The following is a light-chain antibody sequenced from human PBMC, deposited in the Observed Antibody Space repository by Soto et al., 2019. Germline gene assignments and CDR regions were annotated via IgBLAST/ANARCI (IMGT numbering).Light chain of an antibody. Sequence: QSALTQPPSASGTPGQRVTISCSGSSSNIGSNTVNWYQQLPGTAPKLLIYSNNQRRSGVPDRFSGAKSGTSASMAISGVQSEDEADYYCAAWDDSLNGRVFGTGSKVTVL. V-gene: IGLV1-44*01. CDR2: SNN. CDR1: SSNIGSNT. CDR3: AAWDDSLNGRV. J-gene: IGLJ1*01.